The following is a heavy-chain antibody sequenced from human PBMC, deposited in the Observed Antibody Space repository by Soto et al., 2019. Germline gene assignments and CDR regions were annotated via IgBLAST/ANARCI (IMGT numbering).Heavy chain of an antibody. CDR1: GFTFSSYW. CDR3: ARVAYFNGWIFDS. D-gene: IGHD6-19*01. Sequence: QLVESGGGLVQPGGSLRLSCAASGFTFSSYWMSWVRQAPGKGLEWVANIKQDGSEKYYVDSVEGRFTLSRDNAKNSLQLQMNSLRAEDTAIYFCARVAYFNGWIFDSWGQGTLVTVSS. CDR2: IKQDGSEK. J-gene: IGHJ4*01. V-gene: IGHV3-7*01.